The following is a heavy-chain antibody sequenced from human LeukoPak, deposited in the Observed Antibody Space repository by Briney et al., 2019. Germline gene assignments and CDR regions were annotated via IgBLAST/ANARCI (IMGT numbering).Heavy chain of an antibody. V-gene: IGHV4-59*01. CDR2: IYYRGST. Sequence: SETLSLTCTVSGGSISSYYWNWIRQLPGKGLEWIGYIYYRGSTNYNPSLKSRVTISVDTSKNQFSLKLSSATATDTAMYYCARGDDYKSTLFDYWGQGTLVTVSS. CDR3: ARGDDYKSTLFDY. CDR1: GGSISSYY. J-gene: IGHJ4*02. D-gene: IGHD5-12*01.